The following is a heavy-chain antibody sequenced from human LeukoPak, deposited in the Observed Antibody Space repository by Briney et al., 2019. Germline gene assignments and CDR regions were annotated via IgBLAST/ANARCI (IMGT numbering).Heavy chain of an antibody. CDR2: IYSGGST. CDR1: GFTVSSNY. J-gene: IGHJ4*02. CDR3: ARDWWGYCSSTSCYGPVIDY. V-gene: IGHV3-66*01. Sequence: GGSLRLSCAASGFTVSSNYMSWVRQAPGKGLEWVSVIYSGGSTYYADSVKGRFTISRDNSKNTLYLQMNSLRAEDTAVYYCARDWWGYCSSTSCYGPVIDYWGQGTLVTVSS. D-gene: IGHD2-2*01.